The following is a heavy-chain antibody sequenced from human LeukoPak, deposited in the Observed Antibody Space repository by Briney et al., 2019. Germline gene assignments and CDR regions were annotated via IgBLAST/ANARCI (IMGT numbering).Heavy chain of an antibody. Sequence: PGRSLRLSCAASGFTFSSYGMHWVRQAPGKGLEWLAVISYDGRNKYYADSMRGRFTISRDNSKNTLYLQMNSLSVEDTAVYYCAKLELPRHPLLPDFDFWGQGTVVSVSS. D-gene: IGHD1-7*01. CDR2: ISYDGRNK. V-gene: IGHV3-30*18. CDR3: AKLELPRHPLLPDFDF. J-gene: IGHJ4*02. CDR1: GFTFSSYG.